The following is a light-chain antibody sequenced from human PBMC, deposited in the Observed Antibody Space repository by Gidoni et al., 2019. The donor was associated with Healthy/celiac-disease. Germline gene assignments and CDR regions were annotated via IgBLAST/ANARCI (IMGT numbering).Light chain of an antibody. CDR1: QSISSY. V-gene: IGKV1-39*01. CDR2: AAS. CDR3: QQSYGTPFT. J-gene: IGKJ3*01. Sequence: LSASVGDRVTITCRASQSISSYLNWYQQKPGKAPKLLIYAASSLQSGVPSRFSGSGSGTDFTLTISSLQPEDFATYYCQQSYGTPFTFGPGTKVDIK.